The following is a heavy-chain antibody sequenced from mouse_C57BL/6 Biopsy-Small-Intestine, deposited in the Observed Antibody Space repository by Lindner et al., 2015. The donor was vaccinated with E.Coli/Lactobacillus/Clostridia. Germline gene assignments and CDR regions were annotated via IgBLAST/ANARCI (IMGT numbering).Heavy chain of an antibody. V-gene: IGHV1-54*02. Sequence: VQLQESGAELVRPGTSVKVSCKASGYAFTNYLIEWVKQRPGQGLEWIGEILPGSGSTNYNEKFKGKATFTADTSSNTAYMQLSSLTTEDSAIYYCARRDDYAYWGQGTLVTVSA. J-gene: IGHJ3*01. CDR3: ARRDDYAY. D-gene: IGHD2-4*01. CDR2: ILPGSGST. CDR1: GYAFTNYL.